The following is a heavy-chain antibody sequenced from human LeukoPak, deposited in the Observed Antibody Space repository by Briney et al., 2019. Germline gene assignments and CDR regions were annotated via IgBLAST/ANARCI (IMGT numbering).Heavy chain of an antibody. CDR3: ARDQLYRGNYFGAFEY. CDR1: GYTFTGYY. V-gene: IGHV1-2*02. Sequence: ASVKVSCKASGYTFTGYYMHWVRQAPGQGLEWVGWINPDSGGTNYAQKFQGRVTMSRDTSISTAYMDLSRLRSDDTAVYYCARDQLYRGNYFGAFEYWGQGTLVTVSS. CDR2: INPDSGGT. D-gene: IGHD1-26*01. J-gene: IGHJ4*02.